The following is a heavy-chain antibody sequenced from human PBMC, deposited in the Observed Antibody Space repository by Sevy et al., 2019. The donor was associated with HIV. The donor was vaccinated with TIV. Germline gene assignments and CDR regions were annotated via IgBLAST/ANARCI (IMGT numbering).Heavy chain of an antibody. V-gene: IGHV3-30*02. Sequence: GGSLRLSCAASGFTFNTFGMHWVRQAPGKGLEWVAEIWYDGSNKYYEESVKGRFTISRDNSMNTLFLQMNSLSADDTAVYYCAKEGHYYYDSSGYYGMDVWGQGTTVTVSS. CDR1: GFTFNTFG. D-gene: IGHD3-22*01. CDR2: IWYDGSNK. J-gene: IGHJ6*02. CDR3: AKEGHYYYDSSGYYGMDV.